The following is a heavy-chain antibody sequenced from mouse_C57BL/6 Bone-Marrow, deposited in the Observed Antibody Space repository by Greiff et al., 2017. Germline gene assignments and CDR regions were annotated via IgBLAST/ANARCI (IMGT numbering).Heavy chain of an antibody. D-gene: IGHD1-1*01. V-gene: IGHV1-19*01. CDR2: INPYNGGT. Sequence: EVQLQQSGPVLVKPGASVKMSCKASGYTFTDYYMNWVKQSHGKSLEWIGVINPYNGGTSYNQKFNGKATLTVDKSSSTAYMELNSLTSEDSAVYYFARDYGSSYIYWYFDVWGTGTSVTVSS. CDR1: GYTFTDYY. CDR3: ARDYGSSYIYWYFDV. J-gene: IGHJ1*03.